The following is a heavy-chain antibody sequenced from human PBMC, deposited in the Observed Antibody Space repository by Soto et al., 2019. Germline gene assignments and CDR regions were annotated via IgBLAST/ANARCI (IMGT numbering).Heavy chain of an antibody. CDR1: CGSFSGYY. CDR2: INHSGST. J-gene: IGHJ4*02. D-gene: IGHD2-15*01. Sequence: PSETLSRTCAVYCGSFSGYYWSWIRQPAGKGLEWIGEINHSGSTNYNPSLKSRVTISVATSKNQFSLKLSSVTAADSAIYYCATLISAYWGQGTMVTFSS. CDR3: ATLISAY. V-gene: IGHV4-34*01.